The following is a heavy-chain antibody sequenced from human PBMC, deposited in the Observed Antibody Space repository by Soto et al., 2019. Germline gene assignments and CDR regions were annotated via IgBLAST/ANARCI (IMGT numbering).Heavy chain of an antibody. J-gene: IGHJ3*02. Sequence: EVQLVESGGGLVKPGGSLRLSCAASGFTFSSYSMNWVRQAPGKGLEWVSSISSSSSYIYYADSVKGRFTISRDNAKNSLYLQMNSLRAEDTAVYYCARGSSSIDAFDIWGQGTMVTVSS. CDR2: ISSSSSYI. CDR1: GFTFSSYS. D-gene: IGHD6-13*01. V-gene: IGHV3-21*01. CDR3: ARGSSSIDAFDI.